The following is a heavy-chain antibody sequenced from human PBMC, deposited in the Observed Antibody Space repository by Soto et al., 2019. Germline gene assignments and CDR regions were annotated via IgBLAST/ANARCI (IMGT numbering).Heavy chain of an antibody. D-gene: IGHD6-19*01. CDR2: IKSKNDGGTT. CDR3: TIALCCLYSSCCYHREIVAFDI. J-gene: IGHJ3*02. Sequence: GGSLRLSCAASGFTFSNAWMSWVRQAPGKGLEWVGRIKSKNDGGTTDYAATAKGRFTISRDDSKNKLYLPKNSLKTEVIAVYYCTIALCCLYSSCCYHREIVAFDIWGQGTMVTVSS. CDR1: GFTFSNAW. V-gene: IGHV3-15*01.